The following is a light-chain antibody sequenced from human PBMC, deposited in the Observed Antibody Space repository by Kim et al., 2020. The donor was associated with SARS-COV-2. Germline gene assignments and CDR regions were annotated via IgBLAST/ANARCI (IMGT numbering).Light chain of an antibody. J-gene: IGLJ2*01. CDR2: QDT. CDR1: DLVKKY. V-gene: IGLV3-1*01. CDR3: QAWVSTTAV. Sequence: SYELTQPHSVSVSPGQTASIPCSGHDLVKKYVCXYQQRPGRSPVLVIYQDTQRPSGIPERFSGSNSGNTATLTISGTQAIDEADYYCQAWVSTTAVFGAG.